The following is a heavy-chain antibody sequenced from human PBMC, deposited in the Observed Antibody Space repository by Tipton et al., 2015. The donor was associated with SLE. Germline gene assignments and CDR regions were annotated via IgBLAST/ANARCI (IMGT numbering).Heavy chain of an antibody. V-gene: IGHV3-53*01. J-gene: IGHJ5*02. Sequence: SLRLSCAASGFTVSSNYMSWVRQAPGKGLEWVSVIYSGGSTYYADSVKGRFTISRDNSKNTLYLQMNSLRAEDTAVYYCARVYSSDWGWFDPWGQGTLVTVSS. CDR1: GFTVSSNY. CDR3: ARVYSSDWGWFDP. CDR2: IYSGGST. D-gene: IGHD6-19*01.